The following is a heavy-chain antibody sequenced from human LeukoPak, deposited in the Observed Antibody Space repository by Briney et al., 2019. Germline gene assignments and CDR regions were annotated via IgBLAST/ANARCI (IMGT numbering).Heavy chain of an antibody. J-gene: IGHJ4*02. CDR2: IYHSGST. CDR1: GGSISSYH. D-gene: IGHD4-17*01. Sequence: SETLSLTCTVSGGSISSYHWSWIRQPPGKGLEWIGYIYHSGSTYYNPSLKSRVTISVDRSKNQFSLKLSSVTAADTAVYYCARGRYGDYAYWGQGTLVTVSS. V-gene: IGHV4-59*12. CDR3: ARGRYGDYAY.